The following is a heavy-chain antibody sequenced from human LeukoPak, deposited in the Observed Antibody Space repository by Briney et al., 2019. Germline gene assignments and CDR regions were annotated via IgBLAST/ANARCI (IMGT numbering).Heavy chain of an antibody. CDR2: IKQDGSEK. CDR3: ARANRDGYINY. CDR1: EFTFSRFW. V-gene: IGHV3-7*01. J-gene: IGHJ4*02. D-gene: IGHD5-24*01. Sequence: GGSLRLSCAASEFTFSRFWMTWVRQAPGKGLEWVANIKQDGSEKYYVDSVKGRFTISRDNAKNSLYLQMNSLRAVDTAVYYCARANRDGYINYWGQGALVTVSS.